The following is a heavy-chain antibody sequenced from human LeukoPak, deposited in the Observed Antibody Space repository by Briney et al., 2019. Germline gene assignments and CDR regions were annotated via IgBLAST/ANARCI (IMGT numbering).Heavy chain of an antibody. J-gene: IGHJ6*04. CDR1: GGSFRGYY. D-gene: IGHD2-2*01. CDR2: INHSGST. CDR3: PRSVNCSSTSCYVGTDV. Sequence: SETLSLTCAVYGGSFRGYYWSWIRQPPGKGMEWIGEINHSGSTNYNPSLKSRVTISVDTSKNQFSLKLSSVTAADTAVYYCPRSVNCSSTSCYVGTDVWGKGTTVTVSS. V-gene: IGHV4-34*01.